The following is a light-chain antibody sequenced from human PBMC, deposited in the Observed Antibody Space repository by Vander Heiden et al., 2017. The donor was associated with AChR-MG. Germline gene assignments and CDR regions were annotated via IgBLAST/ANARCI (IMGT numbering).Light chain of an antibody. J-gene: IGKJ1*01. V-gene: IGKV3-15*01. CDR3: QQDNMWQT. CDR2: GAS. CDR1: QSISKN. Sequence: ELVMTQSPATLSVSPGDRATLSCRASQSISKNLAWYQQKRGHPPRLLISGASTRATGIPARFSGSGSGTEFTLTISSLQSEDFAVYYCQQDNMWQTFGQGTKVEIK.